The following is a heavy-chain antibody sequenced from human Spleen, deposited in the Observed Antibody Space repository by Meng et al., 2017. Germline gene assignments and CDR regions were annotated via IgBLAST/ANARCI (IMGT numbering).Heavy chain of an antibody. V-gene: IGHV1-2*06. CDR3: ARDEDISAAGKLFGDY. J-gene: IGHJ4*02. CDR2: INPKSGDT. CDR1: GYTFTDYY. Sequence: QVQLVQAGAGVKKPGASVKVSCKASGYTFTDYYMHWVRQAPGQGLEWMGRINPKSGDTHYAQRFQGRVTMTGDTSISTAYMELSGLRSDDTAMYYCARDEDISAAGKLFGDYWGQGTLVTVSS. D-gene: IGHD6-13*01.